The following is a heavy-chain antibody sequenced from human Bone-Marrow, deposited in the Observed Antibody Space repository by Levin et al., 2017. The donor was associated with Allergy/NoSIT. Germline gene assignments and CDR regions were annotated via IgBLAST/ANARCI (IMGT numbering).Heavy chain of an antibody. CDR2: ISTTSSHI. V-gene: IGHV3-21*01. CDR1: GFSFSSYN. CDR3: ARATGNYYGNDY. J-gene: IGHJ4*02. Sequence: AGGSLRLSCATSGFSFSSYNMNWVRQAPGKGVEWVSTISTTSSHIWYADSVKGRFTISRDNAKNSLYLQMNNLTADDTSLYYCARATGNYYGNDYWGQGTLVTVSS. D-gene: IGHD1-26*01.